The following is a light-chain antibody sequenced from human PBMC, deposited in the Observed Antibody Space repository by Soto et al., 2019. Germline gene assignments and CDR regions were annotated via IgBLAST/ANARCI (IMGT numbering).Light chain of an antibody. CDR2: DTS. Sequence: EVVLTQSPATLSLSPVERATLSCRASQSVNRYLAWYQQKPGQAPRLLIYDTSNRATGIPARFSGSGSGTDFTLTISSLEPEDFAVYYCQQRSNWPITFGQGTRLEIK. V-gene: IGKV3-11*01. CDR1: QSVNRY. J-gene: IGKJ5*01. CDR3: QQRSNWPIT.